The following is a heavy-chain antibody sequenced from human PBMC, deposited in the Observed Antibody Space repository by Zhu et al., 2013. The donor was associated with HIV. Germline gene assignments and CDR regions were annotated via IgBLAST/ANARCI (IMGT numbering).Heavy chain of an antibody. CDR3: ARRLFSKIIGGWFDP. CDR1: GYTFTSYG. Sequence: QLQLVQSGAEVKKPGASVKVSCKASGYTFTSYGIAWVRQAPGQGLEWMGWISTYNGNTNYAQKFQGRVTMTTDTSTSTAYMELRSLRSDDTAVYYCARRLFSKIIGGWFDPWGQGSLVTVSS. J-gene: IGHJ5*02. V-gene: IGHV1-18*01. CDR2: ISTYNGNT. D-gene: IGHD3-16*01.